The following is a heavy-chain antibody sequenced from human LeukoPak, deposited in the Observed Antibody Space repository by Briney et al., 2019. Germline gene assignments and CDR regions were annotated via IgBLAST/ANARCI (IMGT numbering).Heavy chain of an antibody. V-gene: IGHV1-8*01. J-gene: IGHJ3*02. D-gene: IGHD3-10*01. CDR1: GYTFTTSD. CDR3: ARGSSRSFDT. Sequence: ASVKVSCKASGYTFTTSDINWVRQAPGQGLQWMGWMNPNSGNAVYAQKFQGRVTMTRDTSINTAYMELSSLRFEDTAVYYCARGSSRSFDTWGLGTMVTVSS. CDR2: MNPNSGNA.